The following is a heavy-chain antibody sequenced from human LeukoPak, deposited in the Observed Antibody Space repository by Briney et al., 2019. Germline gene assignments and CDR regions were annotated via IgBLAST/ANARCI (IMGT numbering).Heavy chain of an antibody. V-gene: IGHV4-59*01. CDR1: GGSLSNYY. D-gene: IGHD3-22*01. CDR3: ARAQYYYDSSGYYYRPTDDAFDI. J-gene: IGHJ3*02. Sequence: SETLSLTCTVSGGSLSNYYWSWIRQPPGKGLEWIGYIYYSGSTNYNPSLKSRVTISVDTSKNQFSLKLSSVTAADTAVYYCARAQYYYDSSGYYYRPTDDAFDIWGQGTMVTVSS. CDR2: IYYSGST.